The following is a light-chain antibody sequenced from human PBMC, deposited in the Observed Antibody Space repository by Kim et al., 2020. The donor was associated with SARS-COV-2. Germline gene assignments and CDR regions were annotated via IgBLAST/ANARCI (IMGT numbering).Light chain of an antibody. V-gene: IGKV3-15*01. J-gene: IGKJ4*02. Sequence: EIVMTQSPATVSVSPGGRATLSCRASRSIGRDLVWYQQKPGQAPSHLIYGASTRATGIPARVSGSGSRTEFTLTISSLQSEDFAVYYCQQYYNWPPLTFGGGTKVDIK. CDR2: GAS. CDR3: QQYYNWPPLT. CDR1: RSIGRD.